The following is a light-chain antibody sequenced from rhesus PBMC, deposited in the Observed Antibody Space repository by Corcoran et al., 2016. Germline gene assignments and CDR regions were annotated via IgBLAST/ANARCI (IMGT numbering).Light chain of an antibody. Sequence: DIQMTQSPSSLSASVGDRVTITCRASQGITDDLGWYQRKQGETPKLLICEASSLQSGIPARFSGRGYGTDFTLTIRSLQSEDFATYDCQQYYSYPYSSGQGTKVEIK. J-gene: IGKJ2*01. CDR3: QQYYSYPYS. V-gene: IGKV1-25*01. CDR1: QGITDD. CDR2: EAS.